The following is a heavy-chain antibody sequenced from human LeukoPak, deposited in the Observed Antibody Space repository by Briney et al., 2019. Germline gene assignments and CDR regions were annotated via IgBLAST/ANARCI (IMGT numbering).Heavy chain of an antibody. Sequence: PGGSLRLSCAASGFNFINSAMHWVRQAPGKGLEYVSGIARNGGSTYYTNSVKGRFTISRDDSKNTLYLQMGSLRPEDMAVYYCARGGVCQQLAVDYWGQGTLVTVSS. D-gene: IGHD6-13*01. CDR3: ARGGVCQQLAVDY. CDR1: GFNFINSA. CDR2: IARNGGST. V-gene: IGHV3-64*01. J-gene: IGHJ4*02.